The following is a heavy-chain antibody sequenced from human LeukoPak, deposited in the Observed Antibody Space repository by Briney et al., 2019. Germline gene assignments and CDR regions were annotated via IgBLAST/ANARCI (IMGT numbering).Heavy chain of an antibody. D-gene: IGHD1-26*01. Sequence: GGSLRLSCSASGFTFSGHFMHWVRQAPGKGLEYVSSISINGDKTYYAESVKGRFTISRDNSKNTLYLQLSSLRVEDAAVYYCIKDRIGTWSFDHWGQGTLLTVSS. CDR1: GFTFSGHF. CDR2: ISINGDKT. J-gene: IGHJ4*02. V-gene: IGHV3-64D*06. CDR3: IKDRIGTWSFDH.